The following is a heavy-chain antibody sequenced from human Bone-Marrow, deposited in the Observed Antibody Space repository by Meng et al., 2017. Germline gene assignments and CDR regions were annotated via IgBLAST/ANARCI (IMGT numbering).Heavy chain of an antibody. Sequence: GESLKISCAASGFTFSSYAMHWVRQAPGKGLEWVAVISYDGSNKYYADSVKGRFTISRDNAKNSLYLQMNSLRAEDTAVYYCARTTMVRGVIRGFDYWGHGTRVTVSS. J-gene: IGHJ4*01. D-gene: IGHD3-10*01. CDR1: GFTFSSYA. CDR2: ISYDGSNK. V-gene: IGHV3-30*04. CDR3: ARTTMVRGVIRGFDY.